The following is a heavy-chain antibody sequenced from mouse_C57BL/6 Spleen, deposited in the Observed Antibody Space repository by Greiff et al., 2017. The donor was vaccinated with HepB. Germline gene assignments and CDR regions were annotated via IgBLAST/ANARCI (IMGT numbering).Heavy chain of an antibody. CDR1: GFTFSDYG. V-gene: IGHV5-17*01. J-gene: IGHJ4*01. D-gene: IGHD1-1*01. CDR2: ISSGSSTI. CDR3: ARRITTVVATDYAMDY. Sequence: EVQRVESGGGLVKPGGSLKLSCAASGFTFSDYGMHWVRQAPEKGLEWVAYISSGSSTIYYADTVKGRFTISRDNAKNTLFLQMTSLRSEDTAMYYCARRITTVVATDYAMDYWGQGTSVTVSS.